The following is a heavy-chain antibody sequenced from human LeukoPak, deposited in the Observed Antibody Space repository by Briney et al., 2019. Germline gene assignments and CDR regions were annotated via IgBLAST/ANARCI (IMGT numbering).Heavy chain of an antibody. J-gene: IGHJ3*02. CDR3: ARGTLGYCSSTSCLGYAFDI. CDR2: INHSGST. Sequence: SETLSLTCAVYGGSFSGYYWSWIRQPPGKGLEWIGEINHSGSTNYNPSLKSRVTISVDTSKNQFSLKLSSVTAADTAVYNCARGTLGYCSSTSCLGYAFDIWGQGTMVTVSS. CDR1: GGSFSGYY. D-gene: IGHD2-2*01. V-gene: IGHV4-34*01.